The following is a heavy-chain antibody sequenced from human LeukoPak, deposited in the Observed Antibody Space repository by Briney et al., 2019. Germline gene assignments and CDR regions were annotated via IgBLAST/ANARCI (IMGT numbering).Heavy chain of an antibody. D-gene: IGHD6-19*01. J-gene: IGHJ1*01. CDR1: GFTFSSYG. CDR3: AKGRPPSGWYPRAFQH. V-gene: IGHV3-33*06. Sequence: GGSLRLSCAASGFTFSSYGMHWVRQAPGKGLEWVAVIWYDGSNKYYADSVKGRFTISRDNSKNTLYLQMNSLRAEDTAVYYCAKGRPPSGWYPRAFQHWGQGTLVTVSS. CDR2: IWYDGSNK.